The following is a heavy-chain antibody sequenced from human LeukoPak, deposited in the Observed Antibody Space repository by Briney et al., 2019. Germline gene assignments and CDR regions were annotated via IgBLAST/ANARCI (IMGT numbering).Heavy chain of an antibody. Sequence: HPGGSLRLSCAASGFTFNNYGMHWVRQAPGKGLEWVAVIWYDGSNIYYADSVKGRFTISRDNSKNTLFLQMNSLRADDTAVYYCARAYIDYSAIPYYFDYWGQGTRVTVSS. CDR1: GFTFNNYG. D-gene: IGHD4-11*01. CDR2: IWYDGSNI. V-gene: IGHV3-33*01. J-gene: IGHJ4*02. CDR3: ARAYIDYSAIPYYFDY.